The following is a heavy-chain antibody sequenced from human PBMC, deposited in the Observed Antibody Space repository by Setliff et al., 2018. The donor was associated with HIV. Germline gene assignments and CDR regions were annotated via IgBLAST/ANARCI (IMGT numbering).Heavy chain of an antibody. V-gene: IGHV4-59*01. CDR1: GGSISSYY. D-gene: IGHD6-19*01. CDR2: IYSSGTT. CDR3: ARAGSSGPSPL. J-gene: IGHJ4*02. Sequence: SETLSLTCTVSGGSISSYYWSWIRQPPGKGLEWIGYIYSSGTTNYNPSLQSRVTMSLDTSKNHFSLILNSVTAADTAVYYCARAGSSGPSPLWGRGTLVTVSS.